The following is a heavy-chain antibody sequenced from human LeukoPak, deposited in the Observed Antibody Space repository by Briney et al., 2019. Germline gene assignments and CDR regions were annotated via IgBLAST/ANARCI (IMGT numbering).Heavy chain of an antibody. Sequence: PGKSLRLSCAASRFTFSNYAMNWVRQAPGKGLECVAVLSQDSSEKFYQASVKGRFTTSKNNSKTTLYLQISSLRPEDPAVYYCGRDVQPGHGQNPYYIDYWGKGTLVTVSS. CDR1: RFTFSNYA. CDR2: LSQDSSEK. J-gene: IGHJ4*02. D-gene: IGHD1-14*01. CDR3: GRDVQPGHGQNPYYIDY. V-gene: IGHV3-30*04.